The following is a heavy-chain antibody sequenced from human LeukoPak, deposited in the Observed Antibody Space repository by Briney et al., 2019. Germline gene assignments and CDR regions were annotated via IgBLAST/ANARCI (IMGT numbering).Heavy chain of an antibody. CDR2: IYYSGST. D-gene: IGHD6-13*01. V-gene: IGHV4-31*03. J-gene: IGHJ5*02. CDR3: ARGKGDAYSSSHHNNWFDP. Sequence: KTSQTLSLTCTDSGGSISSGGYYWSWIRQHPGKGLEWIGYIYYSGSTYYNPSLKSRVTISVDTSKNQFSLKLSSVTAADTAVYYCARGKGDAYSSSHHNNWFDPWGQGTLVTVSS. CDR1: GGSISSGGYY.